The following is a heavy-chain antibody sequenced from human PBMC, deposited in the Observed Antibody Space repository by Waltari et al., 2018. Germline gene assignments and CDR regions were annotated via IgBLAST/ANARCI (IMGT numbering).Heavy chain of an antibody. CDR1: GFNFGGFA. D-gene: IGHD3-9*01. V-gene: IGHV3-49*03. CDR3: SREQNFEIINWFDP. CDR2: IRRKTYGETR. J-gene: IGHJ5*02. Sequence: QLVESGGGSIQAGGSLTLSCTTSGFNFGGFALSWFRQAPGKGLEWVGFIRRKTYGETREYAATVKRRFTISRDDSKGIAYLQMNNLKVEDTAVYYCSREQNFEIINWFDPWGPGTLVTVSS.